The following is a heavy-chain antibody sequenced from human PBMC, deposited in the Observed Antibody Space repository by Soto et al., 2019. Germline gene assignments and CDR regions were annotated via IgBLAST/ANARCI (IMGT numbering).Heavy chain of an antibody. CDR3: ASEYCGGDCYSAARYGMDV. J-gene: IGHJ6*02. V-gene: IGHV1-3*01. Sequence: ASVKVSCKASGYTFTSYAMHWVRQAPGQRLEWMGWINAGNGNTKYSQKFQGRVTITRDTSASTAYMELSSLRSEDTAVYYCASEYCGGDCYSAARYGMDVWSQGTTVTVSS. CDR2: INAGNGNT. CDR1: GYTFTSYA. D-gene: IGHD2-21*02.